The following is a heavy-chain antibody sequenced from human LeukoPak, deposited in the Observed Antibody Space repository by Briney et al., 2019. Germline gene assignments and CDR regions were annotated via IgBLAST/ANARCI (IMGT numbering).Heavy chain of an antibody. J-gene: IGHJ3*02. V-gene: IGHV4-39*01. CDR2: IYYSGST. Sequence: SETLSLTCTVSGGSISSSSHYWGWIRQPPGKGLEWVGSIYYSGSTYYNPSLKSRVTISVDTSKNQFSLKLSPVTAADTAVYYCARHTRHRRAFDIWGQGTMVTVSS. CDR1: GGSISSSSHY. D-gene: IGHD1-1*01. CDR3: ARHTRHRRAFDI.